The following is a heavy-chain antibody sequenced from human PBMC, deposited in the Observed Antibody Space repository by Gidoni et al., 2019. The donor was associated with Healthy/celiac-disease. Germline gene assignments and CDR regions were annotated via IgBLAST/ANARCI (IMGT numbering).Heavy chain of an antibody. CDR1: GFTFSSYG. CDR2: IWYDGSNK. V-gene: IGHV3-33*01. Sequence: QVQLVESGGGVVQPGRSLRLSCAASGFTFSSYGMHWVSQAPGKGLEWVAVIWYDGSNKYYADSVKGRFTISRDNSKNTLYLQMNSLRAEDTAVYYCARGHSSGGVDYWGQGTLVTVSS. CDR3: ARGHSSGGVDY. J-gene: IGHJ4*02. D-gene: IGHD6-19*01.